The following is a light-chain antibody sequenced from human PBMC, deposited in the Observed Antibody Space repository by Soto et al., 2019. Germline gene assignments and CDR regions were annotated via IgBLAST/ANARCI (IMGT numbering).Light chain of an antibody. Sequence: DIQMTQSPSTLSASVLYIVTVTCXASQSISTYLAWYQQKPGKAPKLLIYDASSLESGVPSRFSGSGSGTEFTLTVSSLQPDDFATYYCHQYHNFPRTFGQGTKVDIK. CDR2: DAS. J-gene: IGKJ1*01. CDR3: HQYHNFPRT. V-gene: IGKV1-5*01. CDR1: QSISTY.